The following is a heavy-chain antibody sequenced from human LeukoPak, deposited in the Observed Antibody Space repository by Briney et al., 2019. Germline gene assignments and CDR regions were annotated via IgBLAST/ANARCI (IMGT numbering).Heavy chain of an antibody. CDR1: GFTLSDYY. CDR2: SSSSGSTI. CDR3: ARRRDFIDY. Sequence: GGSLRLSCAASGFTLSDYYMRIRQAPGKGLEWFSYSSSSGSTIYYADSVKGRFAISRDNAKNSLYLQMNSLRAEDTAVYYCARRRDFIDYWGQGTLVTVSS. V-gene: IGHV3-11*01. D-gene: IGHD3/OR15-3a*01. J-gene: IGHJ4*02.